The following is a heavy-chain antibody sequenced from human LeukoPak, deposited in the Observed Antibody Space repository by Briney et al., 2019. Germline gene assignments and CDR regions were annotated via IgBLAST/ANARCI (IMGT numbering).Heavy chain of an antibody. V-gene: IGHV4-39*07. CDR1: GDSISSSTYY. Sequence: KPSETLSLTCTVSGDSISSSTYYWGWIRQPPGKGLEWIGSIYYSGSTYYNPSLKSRVTISVDTSKNQFSLKLSSVTAADTAVYYCAGHRAPSFDYWGQGTLATVSS. J-gene: IGHJ4*02. CDR2: IYYSGST. CDR3: AGHRAPSFDY.